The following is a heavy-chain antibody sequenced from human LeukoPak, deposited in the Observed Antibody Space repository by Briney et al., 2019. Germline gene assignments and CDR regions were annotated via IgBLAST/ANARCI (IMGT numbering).Heavy chain of an antibody. J-gene: IGHJ6*02. V-gene: IGHV3-33*01. D-gene: IGHD4-23*01. Sequence: PGGSLRLSCAASGFTSSSYGMHWVRQAPGKGLEWVAVIWYDGSNKYYADSVKGRFTISRDNSKNTLYLQMNSLRAEDTAVYYCARDDYGGNSGWGYYYGMDVWGQGTTVTVSS. CDR2: IWYDGSNK. CDR3: ARDDYGGNSGWGYYYGMDV. CDR1: GFTSSSYG.